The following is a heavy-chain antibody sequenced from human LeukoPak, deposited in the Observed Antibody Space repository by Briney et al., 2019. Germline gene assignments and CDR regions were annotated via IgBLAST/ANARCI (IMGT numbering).Heavy chain of an antibody. CDR3: ARGTVDIVATPYYFDY. D-gene: IGHD5-12*01. CDR2: IYYSGST. CDR1: GGSISSYY. Sequence: SETLSLTCTVSGGSISSYYWSWIRQPPGKGLEWIGYIYYSGSTNYNPSLKSRVTMSVDTSKNQFSLKLSSVTAADTAVYYCARGTVDIVATPYYFDYWGQGTLVTVSS. V-gene: IGHV4-59*01. J-gene: IGHJ4*02.